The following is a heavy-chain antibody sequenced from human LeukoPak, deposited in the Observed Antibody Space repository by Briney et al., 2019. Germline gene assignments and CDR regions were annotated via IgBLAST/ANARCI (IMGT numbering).Heavy chain of an antibody. CDR2: ISYDGSNK. J-gene: IGHJ3*02. D-gene: IGHD2-15*01. Sequence: GGSLRLSCAASGFTFSSYGMHWVRQAPGKGLEWVAVISYDGSNKYYADSVKGRFTISRDNSKNTLYLQMNSLRAEDTAVYYRHVVAAAHDAFDIWGQGTMVTVSS. CDR1: GFTFSSYG. V-gene: IGHV3-30*03. CDR3: HVVAAAHDAFDI.